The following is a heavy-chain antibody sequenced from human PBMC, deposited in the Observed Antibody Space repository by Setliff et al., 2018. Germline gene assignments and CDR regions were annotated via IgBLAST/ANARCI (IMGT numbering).Heavy chain of an antibody. D-gene: IGHD2-2*01. Sequence: GSLRLSCAASGFTFSSYAMHWVRQAPGKGLEWVAVISYDGSSTTYEDSVKGRFTISRDNAKNTLYLQMNSLRAEDTAVYYCARAHSSTLSVHDYWGQGTLVTVSS. CDR1: GFTFSSYA. CDR2: ISYDGSST. V-gene: IGHV3-30*04. CDR3: ARAHSSTLSVHDY. J-gene: IGHJ4*02.